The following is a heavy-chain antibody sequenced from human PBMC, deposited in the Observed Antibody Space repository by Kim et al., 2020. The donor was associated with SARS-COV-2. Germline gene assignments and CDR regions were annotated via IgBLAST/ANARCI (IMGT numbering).Heavy chain of an antibody. J-gene: IGHJ5*02. V-gene: IGHV1-24*01. CDR3: ATGSDYYGSGSYYNRLPFDP. CDR2: FDPEDGET. CDR1: GYTLTELS. Sequence: ASVKVSCKVSGYTLTELSMHWVRQAPGKGLEWMGGFDPEDGETIYAQKFQGRVTMTEDTSTDTAYMELSSLRSEDTAVYYCATGSDYYGSGSYYNRLPFDPWGQGTLVTVSS. D-gene: IGHD3-10*01.